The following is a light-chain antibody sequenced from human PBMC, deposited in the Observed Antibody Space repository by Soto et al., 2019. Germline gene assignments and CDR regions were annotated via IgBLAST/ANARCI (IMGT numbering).Light chain of an antibody. CDR2: DAS. J-gene: IGKJ5*01. CDR1: QSITSY. Sequence: EIVLTQSPATLSLSTGERATLSCRASQSITSYLAWYQQKPGQAPRLLIYDASDRATGIPARFSGSGSGTDFTLTISSVEPEDFAVYYCQQRSVWPPITFGQGTRPEIK. V-gene: IGKV3-11*01. CDR3: QQRSVWPPIT.